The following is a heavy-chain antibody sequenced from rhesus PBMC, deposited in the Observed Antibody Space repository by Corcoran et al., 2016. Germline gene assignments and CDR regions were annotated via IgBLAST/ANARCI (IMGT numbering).Heavy chain of an antibody. Sequence: QEQLVQSGAEVKKPGASVKVSCKASGYIFTSYVISWLRQAPGQGFEWMGGIHPGYGRTSYVHKFQGRVTITADMSTSTVYMALSSLRSEDMALYYCAAVEVEYCTGSGCYWNYFDYWGQGVLVTVSS. V-gene: IGHV1-70*01. J-gene: IGHJ4*01. CDR1: GYIFTSYV. CDR3: AAVEVEYCTGSGCYWNYFDY. D-gene: IGHD2-21*01. CDR2: IHPGYGRT.